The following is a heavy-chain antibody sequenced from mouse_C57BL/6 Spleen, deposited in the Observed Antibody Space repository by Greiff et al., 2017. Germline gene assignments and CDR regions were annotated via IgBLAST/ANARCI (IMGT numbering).Heavy chain of an antibody. CDR1: GFTFSSYA. V-gene: IGHV5-9-1*02. Sequence: EVKLVESGEGLVKPGGSLKLSCAASGFTFSSYAMPWVRQTPEKRLEWVAYISSGGDYIYYADTVKGRFTISRDNARNTQYLQMSSLKSEDTAMYYGTRNRDGTGAYWGQGTLVTVSA. D-gene: IGHD4-1*01. CDR2: ISSGGDYI. CDR3: TRNRDGTGAY. J-gene: IGHJ3*01.